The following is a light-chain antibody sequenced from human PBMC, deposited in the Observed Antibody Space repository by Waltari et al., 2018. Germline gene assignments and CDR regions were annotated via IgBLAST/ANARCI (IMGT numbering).Light chain of an antibody. CDR1: TSNIGPGHD. Sequence: QSVLTQPPSVSGTPGQRVTIPCSGSTSNIGPGHDVPWYQHLPGTAPKLLIYGNNNRPSGVPDRFSGSKSGTSASLAITGLQADDEADYFCQSFDNMLSGGVVFGGGTKLAVL. CDR3: QSFDNMLSGGVV. J-gene: IGLJ2*01. V-gene: IGLV1-40*01. CDR2: GNN.